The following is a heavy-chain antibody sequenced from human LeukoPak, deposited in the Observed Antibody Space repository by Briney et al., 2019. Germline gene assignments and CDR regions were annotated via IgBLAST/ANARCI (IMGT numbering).Heavy chain of an antibody. V-gene: IGHV4-59*01. J-gene: IGHJ6*02. CDR1: GGSISSYY. CDR2: IYYSGST. Sequence: PSETLSLTCTVSGGSISSYYWSWIRQPPGKGLEWIGYIYYSGSTNYNPSLKSRVTISVDTSKNQFSLKLSSVTAADTAVYYCARDIRYCSSTSCNGYYYYYGMDVWGQGTTVTVSS. D-gene: IGHD2-2*01. CDR3: ARDIRYCSSTSCNGYYYYYGMDV.